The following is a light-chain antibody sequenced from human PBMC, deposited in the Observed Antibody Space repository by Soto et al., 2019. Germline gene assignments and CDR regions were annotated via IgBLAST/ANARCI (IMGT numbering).Light chain of an antibody. CDR1: QSVSSN. V-gene: IGKV3-15*01. CDR3: KQYDNXQLT. Sequence: EIVMTQSPATLPVSPGERATLSCRASQSVSSNLAWYQQKPGQAPRFLIYGSSTRATGIPAMFSGSGSGTEFTLTISRLQSEDFAVYYSKQYDNXQLTCGAGTKVXI. CDR2: GSS. J-gene: IGKJ3*01.